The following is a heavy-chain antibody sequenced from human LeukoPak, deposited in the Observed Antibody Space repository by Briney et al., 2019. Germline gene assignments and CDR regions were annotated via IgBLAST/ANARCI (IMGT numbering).Heavy chain of an antibody. Sequence: SETLSLTCTVSGGSISSYYWSWIRQPPGKGLEWIGYIYYGGCTNYNPSLKSRVTISVDTSKNQFSLKLSSVTAADTAVYYCARGLVDAFDIWGQGTMVTVSS. J-gene: IGHJ3*02. CDR3: ARGLVDAFDI. CDR2: IYYGGCT. CDR1: GGSISSYY. V-gene: IGHV4-59*01.